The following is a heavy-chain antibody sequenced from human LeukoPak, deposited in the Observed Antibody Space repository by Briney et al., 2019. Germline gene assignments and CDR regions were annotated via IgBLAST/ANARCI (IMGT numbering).Heavy chain of an antibody. V-gene: IGHV1-69*06. J-gene: IGHJ3*02. CDR3: ARDLSIAAAVEARSAFDI. CDR1: GGTFSSYA. Sequence: ASVKVSCKASGGTFSSYAISWVRQAPGQGLEWMGGIIPIFGTANYAQKFQGRVTITADKSTSTAYMELSSLRSEDTAVYYCARDLSIAAAVEARSAFDIWGQGTMVTVSS. CDR2: IIPIFGTA. D-gene: IGHD6-13*01.